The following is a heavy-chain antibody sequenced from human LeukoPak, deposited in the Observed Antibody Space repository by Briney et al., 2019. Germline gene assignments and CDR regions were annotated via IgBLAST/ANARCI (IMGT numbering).Heavy chain of an antibody. CDR1: GFTFSSYG. J-gene: IGHJ6*02. CDR3: AKDHIHIVVGLYGMDV. CDR2: IWYDGSNR. Sequence: HPGGSLRLSCAASGFTFSSYGMHWVRQAPGKGLEWVAVIWYDGSNRYYADSVKGRFTISRDNSKNTLYLQMNSLRAEDTAVYYCAKDHIHIVVGLYGMDVWGQGTTVTVSS. V-gene: IGHV3-30*02. D-gene: IGHD2-15*01.